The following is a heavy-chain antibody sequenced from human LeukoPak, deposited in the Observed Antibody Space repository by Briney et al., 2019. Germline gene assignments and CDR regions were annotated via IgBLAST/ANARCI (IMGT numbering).Heavy chain of an antibody. CDR1: GGSFSGYY. CDR2: INHSGST. CDR3: VRATPGTYYYYYYCIDV. D-gene: IGHD1-1*01. V-gene: IGHV4-34*01. Sequence: SETLSLTCAVYGGSFSGYYWSWIRHPPGEGLEWIGEINHSGSTNSNTSLKSRVTLSLATSKNQFSLRRSPVSAAPTAVFFCVRATPGTYYYYYYCIDVWGKGATVTVSS. J-gene: IGHJ6*03.